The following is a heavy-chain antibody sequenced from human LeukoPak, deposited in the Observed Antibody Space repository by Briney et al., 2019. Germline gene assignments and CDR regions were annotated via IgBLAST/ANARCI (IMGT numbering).Heavy chain of an antibody. Sequence: GESLKISCQGSGYSFRNNWISWVREMPGKGLEWMGRIDPRDSYITYSPSFQGHVTISVDRSITTAYLQWSTLKASDTATYYCARHFNQYHDSGSYYSNYWYFDLWGRATLVTVSS. J-gene: IGHJ2*01. CDR1: GYSFRNNW. CDR3: ARHFNQYHDSGSYYSNYWYFDL. D-gene: IGHD3-10*01. CDR2: IDPRDSYI. V-gene: IGHV5-10-1*01.